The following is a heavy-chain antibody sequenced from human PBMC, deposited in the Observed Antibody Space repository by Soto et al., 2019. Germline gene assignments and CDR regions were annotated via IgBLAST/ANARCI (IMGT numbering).Heavy chain of an antibody. CDR3: AKEYGSTWIDH. V-gene: IGHV3-30*18. J-gene: IGHJ4*02. D-gene: IGHD6-13*01. CDR2: MSYDGTKE. Sequence: QVQLVESGAGVVQPGRSLRLSCAASGFTFSTYGMHWVRQAPGKGLEWVAAMSYDGTKEYYVDSVKGRFTISRDNSRNTLFLQLNSLRDEDTAVYYCAKEYGSTWIDHWGQGTLVTVSS. CDR1: GFTFSTYG.